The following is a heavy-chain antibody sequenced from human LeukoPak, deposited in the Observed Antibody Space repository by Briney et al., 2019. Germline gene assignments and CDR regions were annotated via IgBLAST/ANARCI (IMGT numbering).Heavy chain of an antibody. J-gene: IGHJ4*02. Sequence: YIYYSGSPNYNPSLKSRVTISVDTSKNQFSLKLSSVTAADTAVYYCARIKNYYDSSGYDYWGQGTLVTVSS. CDR3: ARIKNYYDSSGYDY. V-gene: IGHV4-59*01. CDR2: IYYSGSP. D-gene: IGHD3-22*01.